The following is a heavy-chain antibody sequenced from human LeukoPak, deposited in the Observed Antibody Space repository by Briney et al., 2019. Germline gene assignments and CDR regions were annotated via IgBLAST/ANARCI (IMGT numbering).Heavy chain of an antibody. CDR3: ARDMDDSSGYYPIDAFDI. Sequence: GGSLRLSCAASAFSLNAYNMNWVRQAPGRGLEWVSSISYTGTYIYYADSVKGRFTISRDNSKNTLYLQMNSLRVENTAVYYCARDMDDSSGYYPIDAFDIWGQGTMVTVSS. J-gene: IGHJ3*02. CDR1: AFSLNAYN. D-gene: IGHD3-22*01. CDR2: ISYTGTYI. V-gene: IGHV3-21*01.